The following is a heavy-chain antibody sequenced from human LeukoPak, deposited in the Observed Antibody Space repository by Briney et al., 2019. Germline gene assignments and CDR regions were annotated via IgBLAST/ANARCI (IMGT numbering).Heavy chain of an antibody. Sequence: GASVKVSYKAFGYTFTGYYMHWVRQAPGQGLELMGRINPNSGGTNYAQKFQGRVTMTRDTSISTAYMELSRLRSDDTAVYYCARDLYRIAAAGTTGYWGQGTLVTVSS. D-gene: IGHD6-13*01. CDR1: GYTFTGYY. V-gene: IGHV1-2*06. CDR2: INPNSGGT. CDR3: ARDLYRIAAAGTTGY. J-gene: IGHJ4*02.